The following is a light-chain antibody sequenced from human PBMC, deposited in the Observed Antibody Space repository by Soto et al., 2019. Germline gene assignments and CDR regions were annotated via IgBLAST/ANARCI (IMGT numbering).Light chain of an antibody. V-gene: IGKV3-15*01. CDR1: QGIGST. Sequence: EIVLTQSPAALSVSPGERVTLSCRASQGIGSTLAWYQQKPGQTPRLLIYDSSTRAIGIPTRFSGSRSGTEFTLTINGLQSEDFAVYYCQQRDNWPWTFGHGTKVDIK. J-gene: IGKJ1*01. CDR2: DSS. CDR3: QQRDNWPWT.